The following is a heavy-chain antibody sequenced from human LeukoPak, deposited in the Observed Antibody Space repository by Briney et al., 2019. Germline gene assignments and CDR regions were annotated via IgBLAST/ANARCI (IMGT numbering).Heavy chain of an antibody. Sequence: GGSLRLSCATSGFPFSSYGMYWVRQAPGKGLEWVAFIRYDGSSKYYGESVKGRVTISRDNSKNTVSLQMRTLRFEDTGVYYYAKEYEGTYQPDYWGQGTRVIVSS. CDR3: AKEYEGTYQPDY. J-gene: IGHJ4*02. D-gene: IGHD2-2*01. V-gene: IGHV3-30*02. CDR2: IRYDGSSK. CDR1: GFPFSSYG.